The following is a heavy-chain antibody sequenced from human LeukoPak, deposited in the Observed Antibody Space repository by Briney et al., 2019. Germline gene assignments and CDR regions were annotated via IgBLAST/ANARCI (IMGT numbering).Heavy chain of an antibody. D-gene: IGHD1-26*01. V-gene: IGHV3-48*02. J-gene: IGHJ3*01. Sequence: GGSLRLSCAASGFTFSNYNMNWVRQAPGKGLEWVSFISGGTTSIIYYADSVKGRFPISRDNAKNSLYLQMNSLRDEDTAVYYCVSKLLAVTWDLWGQGTTVTVSS. CDR2: ISGGTTSII. CDR3: VSKLLAVTWDL. CDR1: GFTFSNYN.